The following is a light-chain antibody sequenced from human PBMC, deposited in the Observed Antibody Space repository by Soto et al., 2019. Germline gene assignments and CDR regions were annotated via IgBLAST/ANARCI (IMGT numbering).Light chain of an antibody. J-gene: IGKJ1*01. CDR1: QSVSSI. Sequence: EIVMTQSPATLSVSPGERATLSCRASQSVSSILAWYQQKPGQAPRLLIYGASTRATGIPARFSGSGSGSEFTLTISSLQSEDFAVYHCQQYNNWPPLFGQGTKVEIK. V-gene: IGKV3-15*01. CDR2: GAS. CDR3: QQYNNWPPL.